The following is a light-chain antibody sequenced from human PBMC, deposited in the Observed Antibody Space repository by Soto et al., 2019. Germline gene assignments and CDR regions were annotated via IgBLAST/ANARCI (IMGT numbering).Light chain of an antibody. CDR2: DVS. J-gene: IGLJ2*01. V-gene: IGLV2-14*03. CDR1: SSDIGYYDY. CDR3: SSNTHINPVV. Sequence: QSALTQPASVSGSPGQSITISCTGTSSDIGYYDYVSWYQQHPGKAPKLMIYDVSNRPSGVSYRFSGSKSGNTASLTISGLQTEDEADYYCSSNTHINPVVFGGGTKLTVL.